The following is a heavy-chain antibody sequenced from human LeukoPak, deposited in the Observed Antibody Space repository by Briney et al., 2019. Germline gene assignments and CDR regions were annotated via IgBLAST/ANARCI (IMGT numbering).Heavy chain of an antibody. CDR3: ARDGPPAGAGDFDY. Sequence: GGSLRLSCAASGFTFSSYAMSWVRQAPGKGLEWVSGISDSGGYTYYADSVKGRFTISRDNSKNTLYLQMNNLRAEDTAVYYCARDGPPAGAGDFDYWGQGTPVTVSS. CDR2: ISDSGGYT. D-gene: IGHD2-2*01. V-gene: IGHV3-23*01. CDR1: GFTFSSYA. J-gene: IGHJ4*02.